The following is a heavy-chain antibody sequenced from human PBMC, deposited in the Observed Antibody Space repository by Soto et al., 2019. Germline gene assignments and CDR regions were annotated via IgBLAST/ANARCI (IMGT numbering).Heavy chain of an antibody. CDR2: IDPMDSYT. D-gene: IGHD7-27*01. Sequence: PGESLKICCKGSGYSFTSYWISWVRQMPGKGLEWMGKIDPMDSYTNYSPSFQGHVTISADKSISTAYLQWSSLGASDTAMYYCARTTGSGLFDYWAQGTLVTVSS. CDR1: GYSFTSYW. V-gene: IGHV5-10-1*01. J-gene: IGHJ4*02. CDR3: ARTTGSGLFDY.